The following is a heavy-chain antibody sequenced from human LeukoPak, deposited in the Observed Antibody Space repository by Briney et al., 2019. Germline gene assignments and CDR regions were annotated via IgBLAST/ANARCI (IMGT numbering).Heavy chain of an antibody. J-gene: IGHJ6*03. V-gene: IGHV1-69*01. Sequence: SVKVSCKASGGTFSSYAISWVRQAPGQGLEWMGGIIPIFGTANYAQKFQGRVTITADESTSTAYMELSSLRSEDTAVYYCARGPEYSSSSYYYYYMDVWGKGTTVTVSS. CDR2: IIPIFGTA. CDR1: GGTFSSYA. CDR3: ARGPEYSSSSYYYYYMDV. D-gene: IGHD6-6*01.